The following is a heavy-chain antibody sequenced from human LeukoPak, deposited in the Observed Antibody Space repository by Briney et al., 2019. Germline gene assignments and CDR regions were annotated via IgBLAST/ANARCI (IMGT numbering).Heavy chain of an antibody. CDR2: IKQDGSEK. Sequence: PGGSLRLSCAASGFTFSSYAMSWVRQAPGKGLEWVANIKQDGSEKYYVDSVKGRFTISRDNAKNSLYLQMNSLRAEDTAVYYCARGMVRGVIGYFDYWGQGTLVTVSS. CDR3: ARGMVRGVIGYFDY. V-gene: IGHV3-7*01. CDR1: GFTFSSYA. J-gene: IGHJ4*02. D-gene: IGHD3-10*01.